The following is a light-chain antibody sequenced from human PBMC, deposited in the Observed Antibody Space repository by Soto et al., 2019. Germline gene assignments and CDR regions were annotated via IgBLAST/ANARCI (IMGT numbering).Light chain of an antibody. J-gene: IGKJ1*01. CDR2: DAS. Sequence: EVVLTQSPATLSLSPGERATLSCRASQSVGSYLAWYHHKPGQPPRLLLYDASTMATGIPARFRGSGSGTGFALTISSLEPEDFAVYFCQQRSNWPPTWTFGQGTKVEIK. CDR1: QSVGSY. V-gene: IGKV3-11*01. CDR3: QQRSNWPPTWT.